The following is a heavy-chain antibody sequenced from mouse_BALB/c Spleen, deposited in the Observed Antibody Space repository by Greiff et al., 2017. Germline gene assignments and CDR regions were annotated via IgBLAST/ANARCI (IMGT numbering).Heavy chain of an antibody. CDR2: IRSKSNNYAT. CDR3: VKGYDGLAY. CDR1: GFTFNTYA. Sequence: EVQLVESGGGLVQPKGSLKLSCAASGFTFNTYAMNWVRQAPGKGLEWVARIRSKSNNYATYYADSVKDRFTISRDDSQSMLYLQMNNLKTEDTAMYYCVKGYDGLAYWGQGTLVTVSA. J-gene: IGHJ3*01. D-gene: IGHD2-14*01. V-gene: IGHV10-1*02.